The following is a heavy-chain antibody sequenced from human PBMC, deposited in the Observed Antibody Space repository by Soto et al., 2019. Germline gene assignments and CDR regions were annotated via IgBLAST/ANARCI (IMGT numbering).Heavy chain of an antibody. CDR1: GGSISSDY. CDR2: IYYSGST. Sequence: QVQLQESGPGLVKPSETLSLTCTVSGGSISSDYWSWIRQPPGKGLEWIGYIYYSGSTNYNPSLKSRGTISVDTSKNQFSLKLSSVTAADTAVYYCARSDGRYWGQGTLVTVSS. CDR3: ARSDGRY. J-gene: IGHJ4*02. V-gene: IGHV4-59*01.